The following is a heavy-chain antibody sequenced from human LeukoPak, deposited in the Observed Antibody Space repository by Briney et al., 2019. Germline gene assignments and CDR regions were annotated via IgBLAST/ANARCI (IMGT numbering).Heavy chain of an antibody. CDR2: VCGNGYDT. V-gene: IGHV3-23*01. Sequence: HPGGSLRLSCAASGFTFSSYAMSWVRQAPGKGLEWVSAVCGNGYDTYYPDSVKGRFTISRDNSKNTLYLQMNGLRAEDTAVYYCAKSRSVEDGFDIWGEGTMVSVS. CDR1: GFTFSSYA. CDR3: AKSRSVEDGFDI. D-gene: IGHD6-19*01. J-gene: IGHJ3*02.